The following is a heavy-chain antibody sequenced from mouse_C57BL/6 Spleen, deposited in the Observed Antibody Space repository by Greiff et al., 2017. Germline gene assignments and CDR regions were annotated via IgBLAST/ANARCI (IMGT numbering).Heavy chain of an antibody. CDR2: INPGSGGT. CDR3: ARESGIYYGNYEPFAY. V-gene: IGHV1-54*01. D-gene: IGHD2-1*01. Sequence: VQLQESGAELVRPGTSVKVSCKASGYAFTTYLIEWVKQRPGQGLEWIGVINPGSGGTNYNEKFKGKATLTADKSSSTAYMQLSSLTSEDSAVYFCARESGIYYGNYEPFAYWGQGTLVTVSA. J-gene: IGHJ3*01. CDR1: GYAFTTYL.